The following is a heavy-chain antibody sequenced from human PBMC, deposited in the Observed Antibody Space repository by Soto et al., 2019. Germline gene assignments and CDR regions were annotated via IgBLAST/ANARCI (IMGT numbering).Heavy chain of an antibody. CDR2: ISFDGSNK. J-gene: IGHJ4*02. D-gene: IGHD1-1*01. CDR1: GFTFSAYG. CDR3: APGRGYSYHGTDGN. Sequence: QVQLVESGGRGVQPGGSLRLSCAASGFTFSAYGMHWVRQAPGEGLEWVAAISFDGSNKYYGDSVKGRFTISRDNSENTLYLQMNSLRTEDTAMYYCAPGRGYSYHGTDGNWGQGTLVTVSS. V-gene: IGHV3-30*03.